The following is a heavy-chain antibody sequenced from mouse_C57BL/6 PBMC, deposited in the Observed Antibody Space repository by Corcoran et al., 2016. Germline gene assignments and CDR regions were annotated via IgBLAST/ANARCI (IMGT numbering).Heavy chain of an antibody. CDR2: IYPRSGNT. V-gene: IGHV1-81*01. J-gene: IGHJ1*03. D-gene: IGHD2-4*01. CDR1: GYTFTSYG. Sequence: QDQLQQSGAELARPGASVKLSCKASGYTFTSYGISWVKQRTGQGLEWIGEIYPRSGNTYYNEKFKGKATLTADKSSSTAYMELRSLTSEDSAVYFCAREGGDYDYTWYFDVWGTGTTVTVSS. CDR3: AREGGDYDYTWYFDV.